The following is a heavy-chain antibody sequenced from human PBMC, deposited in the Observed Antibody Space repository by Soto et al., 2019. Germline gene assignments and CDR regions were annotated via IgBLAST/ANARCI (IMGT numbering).Heavy chain of an antibody. CDR2: ISAYNGNT. Sequence: QVQLVQSGAEVRKPGASVKVSCKASGYTFTTSGISWVRQAPGQGLEWMAMISAYNGNTNYAQKFQGRVTLIADKPTSTAYMELRSLISDDTATYYCARVRGIPADADYWGQGSLVTVSS. J-gene: IGHJ4*02. V-gene: IGHV1-18*01. CDR1: GYTFTTSG. D-gene: IGHD2-2*01. CDR3: ARVRGIPADADY.